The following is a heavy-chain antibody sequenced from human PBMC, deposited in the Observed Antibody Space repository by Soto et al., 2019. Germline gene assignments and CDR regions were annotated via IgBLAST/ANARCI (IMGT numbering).Heavy chain of an antibody. Sequence: QVQLVQSGAEMKKPGESVKVSCKASGYTFSSYDINWVRQATGQGLEWMGWMNSSGVHAGYAQKFQGRVTMTRDTAISTAYMELSSLKCEATAVYFCARGRGVKLVRGWGHGTLVTVSS. CDR3: ARGRGVKLVRG. V-gene: IGHV1-8*01. CDR2: MNSSGVHA. D-gene: IGHD3-9*01. CDR1: GYTFSSYD. J-gene: IGHJ4*01.